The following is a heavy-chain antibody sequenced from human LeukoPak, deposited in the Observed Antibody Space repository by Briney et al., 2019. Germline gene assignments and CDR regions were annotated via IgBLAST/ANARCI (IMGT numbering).Heavy chain of an antibody. D-gene: IGHD5-18*01. CDR1: GFTFSDYY. CDR2: ISSSGSTI. Sequence: GGSLRLSCAASGFTFSDYYMSWIRQAPGKGLEWVSYISSSGSTIYYADSVKGRFTISRDNTKNSLYLQMNSLRAEDTAVYYCARSTWIQLWTDAFDIWGQGTMVTVSS. CDR3: ARSTWIQLWTDAFDI. V-gene: IGHV3-11*01. J-gene: IGHJ3*02.